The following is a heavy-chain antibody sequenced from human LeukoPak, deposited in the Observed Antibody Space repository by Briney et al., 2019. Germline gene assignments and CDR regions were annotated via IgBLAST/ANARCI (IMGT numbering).Heavy chain of an antibody. V-gene: IGHV3-30*04. CDR1: GFTFSSYA. J-gene: IGHJ4*02. CDR2: MSYDGDNK. D-gene: IGHD3-10*01. CDR3: ARELTALLWFGELGY. Sequence: GGSLRLSCAASGFTFSSYAMHWVRQAPGKGLEWVAFMSYDGDNKFYAASVKGRFTISRDNSKNALYLQMHSLRAEDTAVYYCARELTALLWFGELGYWGQGTLVTVSS.